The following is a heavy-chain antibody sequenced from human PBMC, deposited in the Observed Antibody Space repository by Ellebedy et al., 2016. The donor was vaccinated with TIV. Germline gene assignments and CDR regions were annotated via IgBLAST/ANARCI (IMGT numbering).Heavy chain of an antibody. Sequence: AASVKVSCKASGGTFSSYAISWVRQAPGQGLEWMGGIIPIFDNAQKFQGRATITADESTSIDYMELSSLRSEDTAVYCCAREFLGDRLRYFDYLAWGVLFDYWGQGTLVTVSS. V-gene: IGHV1-69*13. CDR2: IIPIF. D-gene: IGHD3-9*01. CDR1: GGTFSSYA. CDR3: AREFLGDRLRYFDYLAWGVLFDY. J-gene: IGHJ4*02.